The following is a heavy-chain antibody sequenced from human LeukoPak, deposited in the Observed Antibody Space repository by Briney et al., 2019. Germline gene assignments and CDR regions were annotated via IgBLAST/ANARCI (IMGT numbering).Heavy chain of an antibody. V-gene: IGHV1-2*02. CDR3: ARDIAPSDIVATTVDFDY. CDR1: GYTFTGYY. D-gene: IGHD5-12*01. Sequence: ASVKVSCKASGYTFTGYYMHWVRQAPGQGLEWMGWINPNSGGTNYAQKFQGRVTMTRDTSISTAYMELSRLRSDDTAVYYCARDIAPSDIVATTVDFDYWGQGTLVTVSS. CDR2: INPNSGGT. J-gene: IGHJ4*02.